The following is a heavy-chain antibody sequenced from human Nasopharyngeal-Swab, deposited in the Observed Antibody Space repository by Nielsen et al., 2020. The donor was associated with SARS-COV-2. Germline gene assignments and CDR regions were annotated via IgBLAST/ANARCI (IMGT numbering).Heavy chain of an antibody. CDR2: TYFRSKWLN. J-gene: IGHJ4*02. D-gene: IGHD1-26*01. Sequence: SQTLSLTCAIPGDSASSNSAAWTWTRQSPSRGLEWLGRTYFRSKWLNDYAVSVKSRITINQDTSRNQFSLQLNSVTPEDTAIYYCARGSGTYSDYFDYWGQGTLVSVSS. V-gene: IGHV6-1*01. CDR1: GDSASSNSAA. CDR3: ARGSGTYSDYFDY.